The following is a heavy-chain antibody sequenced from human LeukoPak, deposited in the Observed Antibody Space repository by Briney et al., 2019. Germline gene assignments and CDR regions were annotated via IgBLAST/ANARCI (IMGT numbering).Heavy chain of an antibody. Sequence: GASVKVSCKASGYTFSNYDINWVRQATGQGLEWMGWMNPNSGDTRYAQKFQGRVTITRNTSINTAYMELSSLRSEDTAVYYCARGLESCDSSTYPVLSSWGQGTLVTVSS. CDR2: MNPNSGDT. CDR3: ARGLESCDSSTYPVLSS. J-gene: IGHJ4*02. CDR1: GYTFSNYD. V-gene: IGHV1-8*03. D-gene: IGHD2/OR15-2a*01.